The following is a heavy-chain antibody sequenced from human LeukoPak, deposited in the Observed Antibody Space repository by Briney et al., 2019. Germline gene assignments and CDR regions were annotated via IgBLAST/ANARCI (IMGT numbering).Heavy chain of an antibody. J-gene: IGHJ6*04. D-gene: IGHD2-2*01. CDR1: GFTFSSYS. Sequence: GGSLRLSCAASGFTFSSYSTNWVRQAPGKGLEWVSSISSSSSYIYYADSVKGRFTISRDNAKNSLYLQMNSLRAEDTAVYYCARDRSLVGDVWGKGTTVTVSS. V-gene: IGHV3-21*01. CDR3: ARDRSLVGDV. CDR2: ISSSSSYI.